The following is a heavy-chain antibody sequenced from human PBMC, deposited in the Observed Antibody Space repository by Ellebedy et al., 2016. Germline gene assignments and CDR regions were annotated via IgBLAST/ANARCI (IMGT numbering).Heavy chain of an antibody. J-gene: IGHJ4*02. CDR2: IRSKAYGGTT. CDR3: TRARGDIVVVVAVDY. Sequence: GESLKISCTASGFTFGDYAMSWFRQAPRKGLEWVGFIRSKAYGGTTEYAASVKGRFTISRDDSKSIAYLQMNSLKTEDTAVYYCTRARGDIVVVVAVDYWGQGTLVTVSS. D-gene: IGHD2-15*01. CDR1: GFTFGDYA. V-gene: IGHV3-49*03.